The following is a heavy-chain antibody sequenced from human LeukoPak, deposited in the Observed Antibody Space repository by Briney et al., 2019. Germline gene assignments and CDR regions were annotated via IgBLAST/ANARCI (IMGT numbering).Heavy chain of an antibody. J-gene: IGHJ4*02. Sequence: GGSLRLSCAASGFTFSNYGMHWVRQAPGKGLEWVAFIQYDGSGQYYADSVKGRFTFSRDNFKHTLYLQMNSLRAEDTAVYYCARDHSRYGGNSALCYWGQGTLVTVSS. V-gene: IGHV3-30*02. CDR3: ARDHSRYGGNSALCY. D-gene: IGHD4-23*01. CDR1: GFTFSNYG. CDR2: IQYDGSGQ.